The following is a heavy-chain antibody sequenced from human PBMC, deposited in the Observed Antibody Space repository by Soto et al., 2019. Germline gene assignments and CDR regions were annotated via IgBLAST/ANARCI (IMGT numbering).Heavy chain of an antibody. CDR1: GFTFSSYG. D-gene: IGHD6-13*01. Sequence: SLRLSCAASGFTFSSYGMHWVRQAPGKGLEWVAVISYDGSNKYYADSVKGRFTISRDNSKNTLYLQMNSLRAEDTAVYYCAKDLTQLVLDYWGQGTLVTVSS. CDR3: AKDLTQLVLDY. J-gene: IGHJ4*02. V-gene: IGHV3-30*18. CDR2: ISYDGSNK.